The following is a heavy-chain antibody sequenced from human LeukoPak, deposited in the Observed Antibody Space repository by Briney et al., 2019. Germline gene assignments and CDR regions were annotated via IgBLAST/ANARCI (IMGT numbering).Heavy chain of an antibody. J-gene: IGHJ5*02. D-gene: IGHD1-26*01. CDR1: GGTFSSYA. V-gene: IGHV1-69*05. CDR2: IIPIFGTA. Sequence: SVKVSCKASGGTFSSYAISWVRQAPGQGLEWMGGIIPIFGTANYAQKFQGRVTMTRNTSISTAYMELSSLRSEDTAVYYCARVGARGVNWFDPWGQGTLVTVSS. CDR3: ARVGARGVNWFDP.